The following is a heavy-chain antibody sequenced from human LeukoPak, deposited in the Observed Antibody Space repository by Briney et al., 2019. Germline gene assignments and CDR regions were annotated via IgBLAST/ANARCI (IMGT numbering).Heavy chain of an antibody. D-gene: IGHD2-2*01. V-gene: IGHV1-18*01. CDR3: ATATQPRGYFLH. CDR2: ISVNNRGT. CDR1: GYTFTTYS. Sequence: ASVKVSCKASGYTFTTYSLAWVRQAPGQSLEWMGWISVNNRGTNYAQSFQDRVTLNRDTSTNTAYLELRSLRSDDTAIIYCATATQPRGYFLHWGQGTLVNVSS. J-gene: IGHJ1*01.